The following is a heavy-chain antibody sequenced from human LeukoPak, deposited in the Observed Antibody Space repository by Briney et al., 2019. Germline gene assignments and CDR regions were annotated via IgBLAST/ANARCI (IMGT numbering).Heavy chain of an antibody. J-gene: IGHJ5*02. Sequence: PGGSLRLSCAASGFTFSSYSMNWVRQAPGKGLEWVSSIGSSSSYKYYADSVKGRFTISRDNAKNSLYLQMNSLRAEDTAVYYCATEVDYYCSSTSCHNWFDPWGQGTLVTVSS. CDR1: GFTFSSYS. CDR2: IGSSSSYK. CDR3: ATEVDYYCSSTSCHNWFDP. D-gene: IGHD2-2*01. V-gene: IGHV3-21*01.